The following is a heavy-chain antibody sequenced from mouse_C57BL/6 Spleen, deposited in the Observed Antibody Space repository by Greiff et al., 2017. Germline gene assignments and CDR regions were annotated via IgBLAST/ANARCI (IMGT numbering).Heavy chain of an antibody. CDR3: ARGLGGNYVAAY. V-gene: IGHV3-6*01. CDR2: ISYDGSN. Sequence: EVQVVESGPGLVKPSQSLSLTCSVTGYSITSGYYWNWIRQFPGNKLEWMGYISYDGSNNYNPSLKNRISITRDTSKNQFFLKLNSVTTEDTATYYCARGLGGNYVAAYWGQGTLVTVSA. CDR1: GYSITSGYY. D-gene: IGHD2-1*01. J-gene: IGHJ3*01.